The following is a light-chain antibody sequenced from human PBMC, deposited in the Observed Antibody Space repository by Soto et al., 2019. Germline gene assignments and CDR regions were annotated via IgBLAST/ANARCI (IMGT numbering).Light chain of an antibody. J-gene: IGKJ4*01. CDR3: QHSHSTPLT. Sequence: DIQMTQSPSSLSASVGDRFTITCRASQSVSSHLNWYQQKPGKAPKLLIYAASSLQSGVPSRFSGSGSGTDFTLTISSLQPEDFATYSCQHSHSTPLTFGGGTKVDI. CDR1: QSVSSH. CDR2: AAS. V-gene: IGKV1-39*01.